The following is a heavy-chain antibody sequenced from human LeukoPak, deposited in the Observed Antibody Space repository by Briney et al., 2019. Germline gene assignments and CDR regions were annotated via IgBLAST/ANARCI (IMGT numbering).Heavy chain of an antibody. CDR2: INAGNGNT. CDR1: GYTFTSYA. D-gene: IGHD5-18*01. Sequence: ASVKVSCKASGYTFTSYAMHWVRQAPGQRLEWMGWINAGNGNTKYSQEFQGRVTMTRDTSISTAYMELSRLRSDDTAVYYCARDLGDTAMDLWGQGTLVTVSS. CDR3: ARDLGDTAMDL. J-gene: IGHJ5*02. V-gene: IGHV1-3*01.